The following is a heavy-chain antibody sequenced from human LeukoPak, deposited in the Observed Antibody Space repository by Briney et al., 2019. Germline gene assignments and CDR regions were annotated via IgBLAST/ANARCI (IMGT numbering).Heavy chain of an antibody. CDR1: GGSISDYS. V-gene: IGHV4-30-4*08. J-gene: IGHJ4*02. CDR3: ARAPGWLQPNFDY. D-gene: IGHD5-18*01. Sequence: SETLSLTRTVSGGSISDYSWNWIRQPPGKGLEWIGYIYYSGSTYYNPSLKSRVTISVDTSKNQFSLKLSSVTAADTAVYYCARAPGWLQPNFDYWGQGTLVTVSS. CDR2: IYYSGST.